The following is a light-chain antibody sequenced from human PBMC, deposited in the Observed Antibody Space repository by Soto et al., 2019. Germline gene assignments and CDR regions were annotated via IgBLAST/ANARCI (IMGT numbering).Light chain of an antibody. CDR3: QQNGSLPIT. V-gene: IGKV3-20*01. Sequence: EIVLTQSPGTLSLSPGERATLSCRASQSLSGGYLAWFQQKPGQTPRLLIYSASNRATGIPDRFSGSGSGTDFTLTISRLEPEDVVVYYCQQNGSLPITFGQGTRLE. CDR1: QSLSGGY. J-gene: IGKJ5*01. CDR2: SAS.